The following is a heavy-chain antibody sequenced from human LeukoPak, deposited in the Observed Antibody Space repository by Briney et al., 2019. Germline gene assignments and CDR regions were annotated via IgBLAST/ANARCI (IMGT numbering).Heavy chain of an antibody. CDR2: INHSGST. J-gene: IGHJ4*02. Sequence: SETLSLTCAVYGGSFSGYYWSWIRQPPGKGLEWIGGINHSGSTNYNPSLKSRVTISVDTSKNQFSLKLSSVTAADTAVYYCAREGDGYSWDYWGQGTLVTVSS. V-gene: IGHV4-34*01. CDR3: AREGDGYSWDY. CDR1: GGSFSGYY. D-gene: IGHD5-24*01.